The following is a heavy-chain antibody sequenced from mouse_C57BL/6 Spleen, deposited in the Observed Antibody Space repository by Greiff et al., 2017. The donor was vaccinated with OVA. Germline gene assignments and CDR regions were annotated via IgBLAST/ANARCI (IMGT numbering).Heavy chain of an antibody. CDR1: GFTFSSYG. J-gene: IGHJ2*02. D-gene: IGHD1-1*01. CDR3: ARRDYYGSSPLDY. V-gene: IGHV5-6*01. Sequence: EVQGVESGGDLVKPGGSLKLSCAASGFTFSSYGMSWVRQTPDKRLEWVATISSGGSYTYYPESVKGRYTISRDNAKNTLYLQMSSLKSEDTAMYYCARRDYYGSSPLDYGGQGTSLTVSS. CDR2: ISSGGSYT.